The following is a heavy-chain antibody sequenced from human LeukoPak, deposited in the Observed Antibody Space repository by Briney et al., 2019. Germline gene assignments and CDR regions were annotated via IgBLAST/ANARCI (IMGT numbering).Heavy chain of an antibody. V-gene: IGHV3-33*01. CDR3: ARDHVIKQAPPGY. Sequence: PGGSLRLSCAASGFTFTNYGMHWVRQAPGKGPEWVAVVWFDGTNKYYADSVKGRFTISRDNSKNTVYLQMNSLRAEDTAIYYCARDHVIKQAPPGYWGQGTLVTVSS. CDR1: GFTFTNYG. D-gene: IGHD3-10*01. CDR2: VWFDGTNK. J-gene: IGHJ4*02.